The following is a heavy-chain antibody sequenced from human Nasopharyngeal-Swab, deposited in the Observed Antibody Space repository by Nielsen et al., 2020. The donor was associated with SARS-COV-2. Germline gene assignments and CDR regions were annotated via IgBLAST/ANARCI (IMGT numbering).Heavy chain of an antibody. Sequence: GESLKISCAASGFTVSSNYMSWVRQAPGKGLEWVSVIYSGGSTYYADSVKGRFTISRDNSKNTLYLQMNSLRAEDTAVYYCARDVTGTTNYYYYGMDVWGQRTTVTVSS. CDR1: GFTVSSNY. V-gene: IGHV3-66*01. J-gene: IGHJ6*02. CDR2: IYSGGST. D-gene: IGHD1-7*01. CDR3: ARDVTGTTNYYYYGMDV.